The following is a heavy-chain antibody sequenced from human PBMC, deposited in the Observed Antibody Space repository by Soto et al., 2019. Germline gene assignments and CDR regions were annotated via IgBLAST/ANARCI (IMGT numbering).Heavy chain of an antibody. J-gene: IGHJ4*02. CDR3: AQLGLMTFSHKHYFNH. CDR2: IKSDGSST. D-gene: IGHD3-16*01. Sequence: EVQLLESGGDLVQPGGSLRLSCVGSGFSFDNYGMSWVRQAPGKGLEWVSAIKSDGSSTYYAASVKDRFTISRDNSKNTLYLHLTTLRAEDTAVYYCAQLGLMTFSHKHYFNHWGRGTLVTVSS. V-gene: IGHV3-23*01. CDR1: GFSFDNYG.